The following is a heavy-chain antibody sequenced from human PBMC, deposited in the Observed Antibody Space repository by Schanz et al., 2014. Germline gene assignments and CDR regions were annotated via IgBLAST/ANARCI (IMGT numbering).Heavy chain of an antibody. CDR2: ISSSGSST. J-gene: IGHJ4*02. CDR1: GLTFSSYA. CDR3: ASSRSSSGNYDY. Sequence: EVQLVESGGGLVQPGGSLRLSCAPTGLTFSSYAMSWVRQAPGKGLEWVSTISSSGSSTFYADSVKGRFTISRDNSKSTLYLQMNSLSAEDTAIYHCASSRSSSGNYDYWGQGNLVTVSS. V-gene: IGHV3-23*04. D-gene: IGHD6-19*01.